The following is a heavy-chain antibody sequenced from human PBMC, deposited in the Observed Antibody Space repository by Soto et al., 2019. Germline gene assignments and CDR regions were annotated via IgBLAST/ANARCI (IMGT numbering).Heavy chain of an antibody. Sequence: SETLSLTCAVSGGSISSGGYSWSWIRQPPGEGLEWIGYIYHSGSTYYNPSLKSRVTISVDRSKNQFSLKLSSVTAADTAVYYCARVSSGYGSGSYYDDFDYRGQGTLVTVSS. J-gene: IGHJ4*02. CDR1: GGSISSGGYS. V-gene: IGHV4-30-2*01. D-gene: IGHD3-10*01. CDR3: ARVSSGYGSGSYYDDFDY. CDR2: IYHSGST.